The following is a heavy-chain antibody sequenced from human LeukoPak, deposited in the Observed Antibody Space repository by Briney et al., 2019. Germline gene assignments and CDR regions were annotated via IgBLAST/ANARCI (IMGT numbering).Heavy chain of an antibody. V-gene: IGHV4-39*01. CDR1: GGSISSSSYY. D-gene: IGHD6-19*01. CDR3: ARPSSGWYS. CDR2: IYYSGST. J-gene: IGHJ4*02. Sequence: SETLSLTCTVSGGSISSSSYYWGWIRQPPGKGLEWIGSIYYSGSTYYNPSLKSRVTISVDTSKNQSSLKLSSVTAADTAVYYCARPSSGWYSWGQGTLVTVSS.